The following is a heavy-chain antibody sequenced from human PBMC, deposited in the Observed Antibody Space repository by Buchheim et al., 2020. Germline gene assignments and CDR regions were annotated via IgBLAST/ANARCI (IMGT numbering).Heavy chain of an antibody. CDR2: INPSGGST. D-gene: IGHD5-12*01. J-gene: IGHJ6*02. Sequence: QVQLVQSGAEVKKPGASVKVSCKASGYTFTSYYMHWVRQAPGQGLEWMGIINPSGGSTSYAQKFQGRVTMTRDTSTSTVYMELSSLRSEDTAVYYCARVHVTGWLRFQYYYYGMDVWGQGTT. CDR3: ARVHVTGWLRFQYYYYGMDV. V-gene: IGHV1-46*01. CDR1: GYTFTSYY.